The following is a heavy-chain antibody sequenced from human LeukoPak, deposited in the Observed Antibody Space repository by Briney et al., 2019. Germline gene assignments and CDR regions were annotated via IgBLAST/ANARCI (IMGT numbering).Heavy chain of an antibody. J-gene: IGHJ5*02. CDR1: GFTFSSYS. CDR3: ARFHGSGSRIPNWFDP. CDR2: IFSSSSYI. Sequence: PGGALRLSCAASGFTFSSYSMNWVRQAPGEGLEWVSSIFSSSSYIYYADSVKSRFTISRDNAKKSLYLQMNSLRAEDTAVYYCARFHGSGSRIPNWFDPWGQGSLVTVSS. D-gene: IGHD3-10*01. V-gene: IGHV3-21*01.